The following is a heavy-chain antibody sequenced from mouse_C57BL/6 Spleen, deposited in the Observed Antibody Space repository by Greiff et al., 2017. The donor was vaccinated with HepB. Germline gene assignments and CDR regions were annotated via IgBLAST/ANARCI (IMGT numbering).Heavy chain of an antibody. D-gene: IGHD3-2*02. CDR3: AREGGRQLRLRYFDY. V-gene: IGHV1-50*01. Sequence: QVQLQQSGAELVKPGASVKLSCKASGYTFTSYWMQWVKQRPGQGLEWIGEIDPSDSYTNYNQKFKGKATLTVDTSSSTAYMQLSSLTSEDSAVYYCAREGGRQLRLRYFDYWGQGTTLTVSS. J-gene: IGHJ2*01. CDR2: IDPSDSYT. CDR1: GYTFTSYW.